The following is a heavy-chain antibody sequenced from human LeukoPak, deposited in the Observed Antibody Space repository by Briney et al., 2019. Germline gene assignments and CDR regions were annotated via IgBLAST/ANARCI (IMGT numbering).Heavy chain of an antibody. Sequence: GGSVRLSCAASGFTFSLYTMNWVRQAPGKGLEWVSSISSNGNYIHYADSVKGRFTISRDNAKTSVYLEMNSLRAEDTGLYFCVRDDCSSSSCPFDFWGQGVLLTVSS. CDR3: VRDDCSSSSCPFDF. D-gene: IGHD2-2*01. V-gene: IGHV3-21*01. CDR2: ISSNGNYI. J-gene: IGHJ4*02. CDR1: GFTFSLYT.